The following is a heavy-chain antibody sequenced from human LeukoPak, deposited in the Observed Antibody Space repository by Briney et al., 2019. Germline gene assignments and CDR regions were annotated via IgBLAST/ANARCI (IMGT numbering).Heavy chain of an antibody. V-gene: IGHV4-34*01. CDR1: GGSFCGYY. J-gene: IGHJ2*01. D-gene: IGHD6-13*01. CDR2: INHSGST. Sequence: SETLSLTCAVYGGSFCGYYWSWIREPPGKGLEWIGEINHSGSTNYNPSLKSRVTISVDTSKNQFSLKLSSVTAADTAVYYCAHMTRSSWYFDLWGRGTLVTVSS. CDR3: AHMTRSSWYFDL.